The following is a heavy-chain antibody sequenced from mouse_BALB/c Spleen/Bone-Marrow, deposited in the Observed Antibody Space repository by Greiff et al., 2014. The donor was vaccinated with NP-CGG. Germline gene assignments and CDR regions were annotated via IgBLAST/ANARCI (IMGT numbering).Heavy chain of an antibody. D-gene: IGHD1-1*01. V-gene: IGHV1S34*01. CDR1: DYSFTDYY. CDR2: ISCYNGAT. Sequence: LVKTGASVKISCKASDYSFTDYYMHWVKQTPGKSREWIGYISCYNGATSYYQKFKGKATFTVDTSSSTAYMQFSSLTSKDSAIYYYARSEGIDYYDSSDALDYWGQGTSVTVSS. J-gene: IGHJ4*01. CDR3: ARSEGIDYYDSSDALDY.